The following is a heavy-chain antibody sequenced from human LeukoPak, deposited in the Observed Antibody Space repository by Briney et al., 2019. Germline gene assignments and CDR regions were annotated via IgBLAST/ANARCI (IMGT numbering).Heavy chain of an antibody. J-gene: IGHJ4*02. CDR1: GYTFTTYD. CDR2: MNPNSSNT. CDR3: ARGGEILTGDY. D-gene: IGHD3-9*01. Sequence: ASVKVSCTPSGYTFTTYDINWGRQATGQGLEWMGWMNPNSSNTGYAQKFQCRVTMTRNTSISTGYMELSSLRSEDTAVDYCARGGEILTGDYWGEGTLVTVSS. V-gene: IGHV1-8*01.